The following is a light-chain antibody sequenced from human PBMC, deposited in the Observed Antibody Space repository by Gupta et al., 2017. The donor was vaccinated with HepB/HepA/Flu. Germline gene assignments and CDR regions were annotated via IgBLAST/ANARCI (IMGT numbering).Light chain of an antibody. CDR1: QSVSSSR. J-gene: IGKJ1*01. Sequence: EIVLTQSPATLSLSPGERATLSCGASQSVSSSRSAWYQQKPGLAPRLLVYDASSRATGIPDRFSGSGSGTDFTLTISRLEPEDFAVYYCQQYGTSPRTFGQGTKVEIK. CDR3: QQYGTSPRT. V-gene: IGKV3D-20*01. CDR2: DAS.